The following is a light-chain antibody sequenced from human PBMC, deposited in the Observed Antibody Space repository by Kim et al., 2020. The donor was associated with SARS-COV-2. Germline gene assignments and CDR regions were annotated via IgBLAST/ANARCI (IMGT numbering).Light chain of an antibody. J-gene: IGKJ2*01. V-gene: IGKV1-39*01. CDR2: AAC. CDR1: QSISSY. Sequence: SAAVGDRVTITCRTSQSISSYLNWCQQKPGKAPKFLIYAACSVHSGVPSRFSGSGSGTDFTLTISSVQPEDFATYYCQQSYSTPRTFGQGTKLEI. CDR3: QQSYSTPRT.